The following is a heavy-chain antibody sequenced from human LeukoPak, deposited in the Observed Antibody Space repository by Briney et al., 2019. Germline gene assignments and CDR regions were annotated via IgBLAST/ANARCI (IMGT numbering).Heavy chain of an antibody. V-gene: IGHV3-7*03. CDR3: AARGVYSRYYMDV. Sequence: GGSLRLSCVASGFTFSSYWMTWVRQAPGKGLEWVANIKTDGSQIYYVDSVKGRFTISRDNAKNSLYLQMNSLRSEDTAVYYCAARGVYSRYYMDVWGKGTTVTVSS. CDR1: GFTFSSYW. CDR2: IKTDGSQI. D-gene: IGHD3-10*01. J-gene: IGHJ6*03.